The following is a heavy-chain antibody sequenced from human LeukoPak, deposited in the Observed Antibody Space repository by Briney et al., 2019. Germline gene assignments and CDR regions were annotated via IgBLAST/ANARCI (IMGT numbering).Heavy chain of an antibody. CDR3: ARGTMVTVNFDF. Sequence: GGSLRLSCAASGITFSSFWMSWVRQAPGKGLEWVASISSSGDYIYYADSMKGRFTIPRDNAKNSLYLQMSSLRAEDTAVYYCARGTMVTVNFDFWGQGTLVTVSS. CDR2: ISSSGDYI. V-gene: IGHV3-21*01. J-gene: IGHJ4*02. D-gene: IGHD4-11*01. CDR1: GITFSSFW.